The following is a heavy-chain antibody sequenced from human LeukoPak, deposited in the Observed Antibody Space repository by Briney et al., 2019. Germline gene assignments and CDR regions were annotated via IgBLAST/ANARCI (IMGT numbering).Heavy chain of an antibody. CDR2: IYSGGST. CDR3: AREVPYGYYYDSSWYFDL. V-gene: IGHV3-66*01. J-gene: IGHJ2*01. D-gene: IGHD3-22*01. Sequence: PGGSLRLSCVASGFTFSTYAMTWVRQAPGKGLEWVSVIYSGGSTYYADSVKGRFTISRDNSKNTLYLQVNSLRAEDTAVYYCAREVPYGYYYDSSWYFDLWGRGTLVTVSS. CDR1: GFTFSTYA.